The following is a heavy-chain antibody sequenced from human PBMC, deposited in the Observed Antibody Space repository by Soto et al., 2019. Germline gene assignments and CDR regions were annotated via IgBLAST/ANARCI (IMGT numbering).Heavy chain of an antibody. CDR2: TRSNGEHT. V-gene: IGHV3-23*01. J-gene: IGHJ6*02. CDR1: VFMFSSFA. CDR3: AKDSKSVSVSAARVYGMDV. D-gene: IGHD2-2*01. Sequence: PGGSLRLSCAGSVFMFSSFAMTWVRQAPGKGLEWVSTTRSNGEHTYYADSVKGRFTVSRDNSKNTLFLEMSSLRAEDSAIYYCAKDSKSVSVSAARVYGMDVWGQGTTVTVSS.